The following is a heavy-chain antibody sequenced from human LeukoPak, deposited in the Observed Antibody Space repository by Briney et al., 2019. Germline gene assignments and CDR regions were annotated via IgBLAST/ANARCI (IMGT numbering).Heavy chain of an antibody. V-gene: IGHV4-34*01. CDR2: INHSGST. Sequence: TSETLSLTCAVYGGSFSGYYWSWVRQPPGKGPEWIGEINHSGSTNYNPSLKSRVTISVDTSKNQSSLKLSSVTAADTAVYYCARGGLMVYAVRVQNDAFDIWGQGTMVTVSS. D-gene: IGHD2-8*01. J-gene: IGHJ3*02. CDR1: GGSFSGYY. CDR3: ARGGLMVYAVRVQNDAFDI.